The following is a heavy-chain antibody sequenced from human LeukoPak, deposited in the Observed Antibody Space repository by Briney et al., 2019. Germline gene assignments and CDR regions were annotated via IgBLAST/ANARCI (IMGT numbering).Heavy chain of an antibody. V-gene: IGHV1-69*01. J-gene: IGHJ1*01. CDR3: ARGGTRATTLYAEYFQH. CDR1: GGTFSSYS. CDR2: IIPIFGTA. Sequence: GASVKVSCKASGGTFSSYSISWVRQAPGQGLEWMGGIIPIFGTANYAQKFQGRVTITADESTSTAYMELSSLRSEDTAVYYCARGGTRATTLYAEYFQHWGQGTLVTVSS. D-gene: IGHD1-26*01.